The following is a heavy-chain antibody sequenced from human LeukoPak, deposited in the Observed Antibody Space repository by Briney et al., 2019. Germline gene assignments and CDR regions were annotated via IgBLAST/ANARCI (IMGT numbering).Heavy chain of an antibody. CDR1: GFTFSSYA. V-gene: IGHV3-23*01. CDR2: ISNSDGKT. Sequence: QTGGSLRLSCAASGFTFSSYAMSWVRQAPGKGLEWVSTISNSDGKTYYADSVKGRFTISRDNSKNTLYVQMNSLRAEDTAVYYCAKESYSWYYYGSGSYPNWFDPWGQGTLVTVSS. J-gene: IGHJ5*02. CDR3: AKESYSWYYYGSGSYPNWFDP. D-gene: IGHD3-10*01.